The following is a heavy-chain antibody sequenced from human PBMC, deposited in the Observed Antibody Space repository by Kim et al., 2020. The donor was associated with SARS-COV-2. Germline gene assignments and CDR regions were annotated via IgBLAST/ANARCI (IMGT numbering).Heavy chain of an antibody. J-gene: IGHJ6*02. D-gene: IGHD4-17*01. Sequence: SVKVSCKASGGTFSSYAISWVRQAPGQGLEWMGGIIPIFGTANYAQKFQGRVTITADESTSTAYMELSSLRSEDTAVYYCARVGPYGDDYYYYYGMDVWGQRTTVTVSS. CDR1: GGTFSSYA. V-gene: IGHV1-69*13. CDR2: IIPIFGTA. CDR3: ARVGPYGDDYYYYYGMDV.